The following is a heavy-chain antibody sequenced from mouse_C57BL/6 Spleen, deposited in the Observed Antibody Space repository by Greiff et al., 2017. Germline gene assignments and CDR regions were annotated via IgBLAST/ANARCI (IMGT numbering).Heavy chain of an antibody. CDR1: GYTFTSYW. CDR2: IDPSDSYT. Sequence: QVQLQQPGAELVKPGASVKLSCKASGYTFTSYWMQWVKQRPGQGLEWIGEIDPSDSYTNYNQKLKGKATLTVDTSSSTAYMQHSSLTSEDSAVYDCASRGYSNYGTYYWGQGTTLTVSS. CDR3: ASRGYSNYGTYY. J-gene: IGHJ2*01. V-gene: IGHV1-50*01. D-gene: IGHD2-5*01.